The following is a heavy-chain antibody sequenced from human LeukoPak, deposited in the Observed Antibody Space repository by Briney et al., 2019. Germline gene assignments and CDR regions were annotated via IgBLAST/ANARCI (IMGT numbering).Heavy chain of an antibody. Sequence: SVKVSCKASGGTFSSYTISWVPQAPGQGLEWMGRIIPILGIANYAQKFQGRVTITADKSTSTAYMELSSLRSEDTAVYYCATPSARKGSYGDYGDFDYWGQGTLVTVSS. J-gene: IGHJ4*02. D-gene: IGHD4-17*01. V-gene: IGHV1-69*02. CDR3: ATPSARKGSYGDYGDFDY. CDR1: GGTFSSYT. CDR2: IIPILGIA.